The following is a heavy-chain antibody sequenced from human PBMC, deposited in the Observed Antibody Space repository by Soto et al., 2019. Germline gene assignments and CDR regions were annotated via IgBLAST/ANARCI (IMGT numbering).Heavy chain of an antibody. CDR1: GGVFSNYA. D-gene: IGHD5-12*01. CDR3: ARVFNDLRTSDYFEI. Sequence: QVQLVQSGAEVKQPGSSVKVSCKASGGVFSNYALTWVRQAPGQGPEWVGGLVPFFGTPNYAPKFQGRVPVTADESTRAGNLALRPLTSAHTASYCMARVFNDLRTSDYFEIWGQATLAIVSS. CDR2: LVPFFGTP. J-gene: IGHJ4*02. V-gene: IGHV1-69*01.